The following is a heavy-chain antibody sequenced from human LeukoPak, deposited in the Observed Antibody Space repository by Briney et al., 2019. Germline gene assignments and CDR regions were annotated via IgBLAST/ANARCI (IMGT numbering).Heavy chain of an antibody. D-gene: IGHD5-24*01. Sequence: GGSLRLSCAASGFTFSTYAMSWVRQAPGKGLGWVSTISDSGGTTYYAESVKGRFTISRDNSKNTLYLHMNSLRAEDTALYYCVKYTIYYFGMDVWGQGTTVTVSS. CDR3: VKYTIYYFGMDV. CDR2: ISDSGGTT. J-gene: IGHJ6*02. CDR1: GFTFSTYA. V-gene: IGHV3-23*01.